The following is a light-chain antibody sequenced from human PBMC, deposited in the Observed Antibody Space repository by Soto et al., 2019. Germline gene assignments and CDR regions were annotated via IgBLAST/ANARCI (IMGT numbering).Light chain of an antibody. J-gene: IGLJ2*01. Sequence: QSVLTQPPSVSAAPGQKVTISCSGSSSNIVNTYVSWYQQLPGTAPKLLIYDNNKRPSGIPDRFSGSKSGTSATLGITGLQTGDEADYYCGTWDSSLSAVVFGGGTKVTVL. V-gene: IGLV1-51*01. CDR2: DNN. CDR1: SSNIVNTY. CDR3: GTWDSSLSAVV.